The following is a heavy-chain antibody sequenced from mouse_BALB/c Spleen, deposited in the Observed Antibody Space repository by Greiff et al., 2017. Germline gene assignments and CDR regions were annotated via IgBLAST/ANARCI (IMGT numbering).Heavy chain of an antibody. D-gene: IGHD1-1*01. V-gene: IGHV5-6-5*01. CDR1: GFTFSSYA. CDR2: ISSGGST. Sequence: EVKLVESGGGLVKPGGSLKLSCAASGFTFSSYAMSWVRQTPEKRLEWVASISSGGSTYYPDSVKGRFTISRDNARNILYLQMSSLRSEDTAMYYCARGDYGSSWFAYWGQGTLVTVSA. J-gene: IGHJ3*01. CDR3: ARGDYGSSWFAY.